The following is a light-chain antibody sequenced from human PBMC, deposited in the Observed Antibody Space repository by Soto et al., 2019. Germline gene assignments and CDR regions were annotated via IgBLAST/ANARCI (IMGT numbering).Light chain of an antibody. CDR1: QSIKNW. CDR2: DAS. J-gene: IGKJ4*01. V-gene: IGKV1-5*01. Sequence: DIQMTQSPSTLSASVGDRVTITCRASQSIKNWLAWYQQKPGTAPKFLIYDASTLESGIPSRFSGSGSGTEFTLTISSLQADDFATYFCQQYDDYPLTFGGGTKVEIK. CDR3: QQYDDYPLT.